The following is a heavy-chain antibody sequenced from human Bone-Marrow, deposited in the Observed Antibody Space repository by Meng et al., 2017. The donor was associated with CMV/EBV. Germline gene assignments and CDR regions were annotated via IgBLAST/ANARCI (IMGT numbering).Heavy chain of an antibody. V-gene: IGHV1-8*03. D-gene: IGHD3-22*01. CDR1: GYTFTSYD. Sequence: ASVKVSCKASGYTFTSYDINWVRQATGQGLEWMGWMNPNSGNTGYAQKFQGRVTITRNTSISTAYMELSSLRSEDTAVYYCAREPYYYDSSGYYPEYYYYYYGMDVWGRGTTDTVSS. J-gene: IGHJ6*02. CDR3: AREPYYYDSSGYYPEYYYYYYGMDV. CDR2: MNPNSGNT.